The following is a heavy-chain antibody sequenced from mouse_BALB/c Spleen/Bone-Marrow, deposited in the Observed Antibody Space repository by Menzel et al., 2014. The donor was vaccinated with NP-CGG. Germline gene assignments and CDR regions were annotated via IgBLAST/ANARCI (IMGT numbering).Heavy chain of an antibody. CDR3: AREDDDGSWFAY. CDR2: ISDGGSYT. V-gene: IGHV5-4*02. CDR1: GFTFXDYY. J-gene: IGHJ3*01. Sequence: EVNVVESGGGLVKPGGSLKLSCAASGFTFXDYYMYWVRQTPEKRLEWVATISDGGSYTYYPDSVKGRFTISRDNAKNNLYLQMSSLKSEDTAMYYCAREDDDGSWFAYWGQGTLVTVSA. D-gene: IGHD2-12*01.